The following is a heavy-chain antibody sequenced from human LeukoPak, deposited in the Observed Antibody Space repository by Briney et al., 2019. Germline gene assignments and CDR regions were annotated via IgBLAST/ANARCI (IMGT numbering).Heavy chain of an antibody. D-gene: IGHD3-22*01. V-gene: IGHV3-21*01. CDR2: ISSSSSYI. J-gene: IGHJ4*02. Sequence: PGGSLRLSCAASGFTFSSYSMNWVRQAPGKGLEWVSSISSSSSYIYYADSVKGRFTISRDNAKNSLYLQMNSLRAEDTAVYYCARVRYYYDSSGSLDYWGQGTLITVSS. CDR3: ARVRYYYDSSGSLDY. CDR1: GFTFSSYS.